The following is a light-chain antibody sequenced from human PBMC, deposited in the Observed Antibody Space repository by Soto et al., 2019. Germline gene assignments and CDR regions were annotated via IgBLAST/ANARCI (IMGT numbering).Light chain of an antibody. V-gene: IGKV3-11*01. J-gene: IGKJ4*01. CDR1: QSVSRY. Sequence: VLTQSPATLSLSPGERATLSCRASQSVSRYLAWYQQKPGQAPRLLIYDASNRATGIPARFSGSGSGTDFTLTISSLEPEDFAVYYCQKRSNWPLTFGGGTKVEIK. CDR3: QKRSNWPLT. CDR2: DAS.